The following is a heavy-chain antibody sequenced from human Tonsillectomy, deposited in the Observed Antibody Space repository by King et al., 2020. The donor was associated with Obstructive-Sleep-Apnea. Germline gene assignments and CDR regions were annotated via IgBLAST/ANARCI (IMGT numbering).Heavy chain of an antibody. CDR3: ARVGIVVVPAAINYYYYGMDV. CDR1: GGSISSDNYY. D-gene: IGHD2-2*01. CDR2: IYYSGST. V-gene: IGHV4-30-4*01. Sequence: VQLQESGPGLVKPSQTLSLTCTVSGGSISSDNYYWSWIRQPPGKGLEWIGYIYYSGSTYYNPSLKSRFTISVDTSKNQFSLKLSSVTAAATAVYYCARVGIVVVPAAINYYYYGMDVWGQGTTVTVSS. J-gene: IGHJ6*02.